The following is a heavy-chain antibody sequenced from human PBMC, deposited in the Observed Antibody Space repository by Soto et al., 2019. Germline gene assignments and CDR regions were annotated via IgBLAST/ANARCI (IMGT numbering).Heavy chain of an antibody. J-gene: IGHJ4*02. CDR2: IYYSGST. CDR1: GGSISSYY. Sequence: SETLSLTCTVSGGSISSYYWSWIRQPPGKGLEWIGYIYYSGSTNYNPSLKSRVTISVDTSKNQFSLKLSSVTAADAAVYYCARLEYQLLFDYWGQGTLVTVSS. V-gene: IGHV4-59*08. CDR3: ARLEYQLLFDY. D-gene: IGHD2-2*01.